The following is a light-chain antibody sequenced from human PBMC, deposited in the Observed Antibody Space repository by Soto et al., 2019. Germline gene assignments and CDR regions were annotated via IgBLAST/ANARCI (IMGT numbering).Light chain of an antibody. Sequence: DIQMTQSPSSLSVSVGDRVTITCRASQGISNSLAWYQQRPGKVPKLLIFAASLLETGVPSRFSGSGFGTNFTLTISSLQPEDVATYFCQKYNKVPHFGGGTKVDIK. V-gene: IGKV1-27*01. J-gene: IGKJ4*01. CDR2: AAS. CDR1: QGISNS. CDR3: QKYNKVPH.